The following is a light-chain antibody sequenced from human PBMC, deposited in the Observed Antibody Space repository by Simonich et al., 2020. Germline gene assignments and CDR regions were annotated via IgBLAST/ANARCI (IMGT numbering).Light chain of an antibody. V-gene: IGKV4-1*01. Sequence: DIVMTQSPDSLAVSLGERATINCKSSQSVLYSSNNKNYLAWYQQKPGKPPKRLIYWASTRASGVPDRFSGRGSGTDFTLTISSLQAEDVAVYYCQQYYSTPQTFGQGTKVEIK. J-gene: IGKJ1*01. CDR2: WAS. CDR3: QQYYSTPQT. CDR1: QSVLYSSNNKNY.